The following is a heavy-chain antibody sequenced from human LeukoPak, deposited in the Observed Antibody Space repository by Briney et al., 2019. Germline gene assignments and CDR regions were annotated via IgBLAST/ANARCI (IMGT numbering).Heavy chain of an antibody. Sequence: SGGSLRLSCAASGFTVSSNYMSWVRQAPGKGLEWVSVIYSGGSTYYADSVKGRFTISRDNSKNTLYLQMNSLRAEDTAVYYCARLVRGVSFDYWGQGTLVTVSS. D-gene: IGHD3-10*01. CDR2: IYSGGST. CDR3: ARLVRGVSFDY. V-gene: IGHV3-53*01. J-gene: IGHJ4*02. CDR1: GFTVSSNY.